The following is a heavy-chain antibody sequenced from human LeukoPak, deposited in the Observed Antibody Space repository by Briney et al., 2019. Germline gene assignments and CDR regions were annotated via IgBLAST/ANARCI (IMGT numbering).Heavy chain of an antibody. CDR1: GLTFRKYA. CDR2: FSDSGGRT. CDR3: AKHSSAYYSHAFYI. J-gene: IGHJ3*02. V-gene: IGHV3-23*01. Sequence: GESLTLSGAASGLTFRKYAMSWGRQAPGKGVGWVSNFSDSGGRTYYADSVKGGFTSSRENKKMTLYLKRNKRREEETAIYCCAKHSSAYYSHAFYISGQGTLFSVSS. D-gene: IGHD3-22*01.